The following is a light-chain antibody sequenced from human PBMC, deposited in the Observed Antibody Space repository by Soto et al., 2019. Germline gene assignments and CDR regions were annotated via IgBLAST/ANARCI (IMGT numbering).Light chain of an antibody. CDR3: QQYNNWPWT. CDR2: GAS. J-gene: IGKJ1*01. V-gene: IGKV3-15*01. Sequence: QSPGTLSLSPGERATLSCRASQSVSNNYLACYQQKPGQAPRRLSYGASTRATGIPARFSGSGSGTEFTLTISSLQSEDFAVYYCQQYNNWPWTFGQGTKVDI. CDR1: QSVSNN.